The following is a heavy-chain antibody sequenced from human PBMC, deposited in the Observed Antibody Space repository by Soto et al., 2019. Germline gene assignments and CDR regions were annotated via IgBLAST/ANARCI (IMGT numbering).Heavy chain of an antibody. CDR3: ARASMVSGGMDV. CDR2: IYYSGST. CDR1: GDATSSYF. V-gene: IGHV4-59*01. J-gene: IGHJ6*02. Sequence: QVQLQESDPGLVKPSETLSLTCTVSGDATSSYFWSWIRQPPGKGLEWIGYIYYSGSTKYSPSLKRRVTISVDTSKHQFSLKLSSVTAADTAVYYCARASMVSGGMDVWGQGTTVTVSS. D-gene: IGHD5-18*01.